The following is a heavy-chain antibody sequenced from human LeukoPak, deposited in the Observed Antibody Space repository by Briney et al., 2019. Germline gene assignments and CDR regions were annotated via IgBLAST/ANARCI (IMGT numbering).Heavy chain of an antibody. CDR2: INTDGSTI. Sequence: GGSLRLSCAASGFTFSNYGMHWVRQAPGKGLVWVSRINTDGSTINYAGSVKGRFTISRDDAKNTLYLQMNDLRAEDTAVYYCARAGSFRFDYWGQGTLVTVSS. J-gene: IGHJ4*02. V-gene: IGHV3-74*01. D-gene: IGHD3-10*01. CDR3: ARAGSFRFDY. CDR1: GFTFSNYG.